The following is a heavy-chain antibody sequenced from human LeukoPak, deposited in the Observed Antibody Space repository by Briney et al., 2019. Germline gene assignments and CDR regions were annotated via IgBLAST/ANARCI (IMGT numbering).Heavy chain of an antibody. D-gene: IGHD3-3*01. J-gene: IGHJ4*02. CDR2: ISYSGNT. Sequence: SETLSLTCTVSDDSISSSRFYWGWIRQPPGKGLEWIGSISYSGNTDYNPSLRSRVTISADRSKNQFSLILSSVTAEDTAVYYCARGQVILEWLLFFDYWGQGTLVTVSS. CDR3: ARGQVILEWLLFFDY. V-gene: IGHV4-39*07. CDR1: DDSISSSRFY.